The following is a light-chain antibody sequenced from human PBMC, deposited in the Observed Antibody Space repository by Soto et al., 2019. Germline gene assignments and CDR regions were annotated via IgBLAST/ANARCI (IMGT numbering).Light chain of an antibody. CDR2: GAS. CDR1: QSVSSN. CDR3: QQYNNWPKT. Sequence: EIVMTQSPATLSVSPGERATLSCRASQSVSSNLAWYQQKPGQAPRLLIYGASTRATGIPARFSGSGSWTEFTLTISSLQSEDFAVYYYQQYNNWPKTFGQGTKVEIK. V-gene: IGKV3-15*01. J-gene: IGKJ1*01.